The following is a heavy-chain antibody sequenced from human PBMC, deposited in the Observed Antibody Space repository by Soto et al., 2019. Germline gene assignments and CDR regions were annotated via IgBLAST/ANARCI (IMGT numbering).Heavy chain of an antibody. CDR3: ARGRGLAATLTDY. V-gene: IGHV4-30-2*01. D-gene: IGHD6-6*01. Sequence: SETLSLTCAVSGGSISSGGYSWSWIRQPPGKGLEWIGYIYHSGSTYYNPSLKSRVTISVDRSKNQFSLKLSSVTAADTAVYYCARGRGLAATLTDYWGQGTLVTVSS. CDR2: IYHSGST. J-gene: IGHJ4*02. CDR1: GGSISSGGYS.